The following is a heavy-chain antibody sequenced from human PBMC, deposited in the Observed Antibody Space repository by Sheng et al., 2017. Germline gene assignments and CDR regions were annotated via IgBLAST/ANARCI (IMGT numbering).Heavy chain of an antibody. D-gene: IGHD3-10*01. J-gene: IGHJ4*02. V-gene: IGHV4-34*01. CDR3: ARPRGSMVRGRGYFDY. Sequence: QVQLQQWGAGLLKPSETLSLTCAVYGGSFSGYYWSWIRQPPGKGLEWIGEINHSGSTNYNPSLKSRVTISVDTSKNQFSLKLSSVTAADTAVYYCARPRGSMVRGRGYFDYWGQGTLVTVSS. CDR1: GGSFSGYY. CDR2: INHSGST.